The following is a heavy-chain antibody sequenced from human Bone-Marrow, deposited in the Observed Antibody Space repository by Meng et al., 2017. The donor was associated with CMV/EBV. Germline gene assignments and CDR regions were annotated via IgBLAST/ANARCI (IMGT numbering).Heavy chain of an antibody. CDR2: ISFDGSKK. CDR3: AFLTLYYFDY. V-gene: IGHV3-30*04. Sequence: GGSLRLSCAASGFTFSNYAMHWVRRAPGKGLEWVAVISFDGSKKYYADSVKGRFTISRDNSKNTLYLQMNSLRAEDTAVYFCAFLTLYYFDYWGQGALVTVSS. J-gene: IGHJ4*02. D-gene: IGHD2/OR15-2a*01. CDR1: GFTFSNYA.